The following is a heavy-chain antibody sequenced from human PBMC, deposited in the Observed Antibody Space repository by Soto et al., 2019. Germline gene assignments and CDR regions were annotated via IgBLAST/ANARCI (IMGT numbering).Heavy chain of an antibody. J-gene: IGHJ3*02. Sequence: PGGSLTLSYAASGFTFSLYALLWVPQAPGKGLEWVAVISDDGNTKYFADSVKGRFTISRDTSRSTLYLQMSSLRPEDTAVYYCARDPGGYPLGIFNIWGQGTLVTVSS. CDR1: GFTFSLYA. CDR3: ARDPGGYPLGIFNI. D-gene: IGHD2-8*02. V-gene: IGHV3-30-3*01. CDR2: ISDDGNTK.